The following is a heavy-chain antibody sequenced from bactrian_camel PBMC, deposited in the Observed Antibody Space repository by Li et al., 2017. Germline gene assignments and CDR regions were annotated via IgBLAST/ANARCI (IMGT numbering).Heavy chain of an antibody. Sequence: VQLVESGGGLVQPGGSLRLSCAASGSTFSTYYMSWVRQAPGKGLEWVSSIYTGGGSTYYADSVEGRFTISKDNAENTLYLQLSRLKTEDTAMYYCVGGTRGEYFYWGQGTQVTVS. CDR1: GSTFSTYY. V-gene: IGHV3S5*01. CDR3: VGGTRGEYFY. CDR2: IYTGGGST. J-gene: IGHJ4*01. D-gene: IGHD7*01.